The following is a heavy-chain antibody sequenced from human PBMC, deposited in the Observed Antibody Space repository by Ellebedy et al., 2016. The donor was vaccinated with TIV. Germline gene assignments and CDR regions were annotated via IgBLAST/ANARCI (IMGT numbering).Heavy chain of an antibody. V-gene: IGHV1-46*01. Sequence: AASVKVSCKSSGYNFTDYYIHLVRQAPGQGLEWIGIINLSGGSTTYAQKFEGRVTVTRDTSTSTVYMEMTNLRSEDTAVYYCARPPRGQTLGNDWFDFWGQGTLVTVYS. CDR1: GYNFTDYY. J-gene: IGHJ5*01. D-gene: IGHD1-1*01. CDR3: ARPPRGQTLGNDWFDF. CDR2: INLSGGST.